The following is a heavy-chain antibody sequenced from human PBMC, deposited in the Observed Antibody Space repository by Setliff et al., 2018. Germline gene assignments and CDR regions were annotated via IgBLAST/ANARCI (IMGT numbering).Heavy chain of an antibody. V-gene: IGHV4-59*01. CDR3: ARAVDSTGYFPFWYFDL. CDR1: GVSIRSYY. J-gene: IGHJ2*01. CDR2: IFYSGSS. Sequence: PSETLSLTCTVSGVSIRSYYWSWIRQPPGKGLEWIGFIFYSGSSNYNPSLQSRVSISVDTSRSQFSLNLTSVTAADTAIYFCARAVDSTGYFPFWYFDLWGRGTLVTVSS. D-gene: IGHD3-22*01.